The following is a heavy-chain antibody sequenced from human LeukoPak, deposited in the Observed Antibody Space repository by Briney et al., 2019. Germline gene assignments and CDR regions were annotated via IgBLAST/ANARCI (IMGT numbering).Heavy chain of an antibody. CDR3: AKDIGAIAAAGFDY. CDR2: ISWNSGSI. J-gene: IGHJ4*02. V-gene: IGHV3-9*01. D-gene: IGHD6-13*01. Sequence: GGSLRLSCAASGFTFSSYGMHWVRQAPGKGLEWVSGISWNSGSIGYADSVKGRFTISRDNAKNSLYLQMNSLRAEDTALYYCAKDIGAIAAAGFDYWGQGTLVTVSS. CDR1: GFTFSSYG.